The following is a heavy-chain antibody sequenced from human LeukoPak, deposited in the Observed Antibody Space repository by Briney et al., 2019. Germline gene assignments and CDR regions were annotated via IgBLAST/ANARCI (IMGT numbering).Heavy chain of an antibody. Sequence: SETLSLTCTVSSGSISSYYWSWIRQPPGKGLEWIGYIYYSGSTNYNPSLKSRVTISVDTSKNQFSLKLSSVTAADTAVYYCARIRNYYDSSGYWIPREYYYYMDVWGKGTTVTISS. CDR1: SGSISSYY. V-gene: IGHV4-59*01. CDR2: IYYSGST. D-gene: IGHD3-22*01. CDR3: ARIRNYYDSSGYWIPREYYYYMDV. J-gene: IGHJ6*03.